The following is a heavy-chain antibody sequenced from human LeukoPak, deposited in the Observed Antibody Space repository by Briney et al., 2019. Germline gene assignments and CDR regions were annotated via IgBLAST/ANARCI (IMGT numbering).Heavy chain of an antibody. V-gene: IGHV1-2*02. D-gene: IGHD3-22*01. CDR1: GYTFTGYY. CDR3: ASAAGYYDSSGSTDFDY. Sequence: ASVKVSCKASGYTFTGYYMHWVRPAPGQGLEWMGWINPNSGGTNYAQKFQGRVTMTRDTSISTAYMELSRLRSDDTAVYYCASAAGYYDSSGSTDFDYWGQGTLVTVSS. J-gene: IGHJ4*02. CDR2: INPNSGGT.